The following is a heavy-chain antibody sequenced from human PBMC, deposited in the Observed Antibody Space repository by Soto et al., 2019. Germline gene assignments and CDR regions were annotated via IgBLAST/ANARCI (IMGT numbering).Heavy chain of an antibody. Sequence: QEQLVESGGGVVQPGTSLRLSCVASGFTFNSYGMHWVRQAPGKGLAWVAAIWFDGSDKYYADSVKGRFTISRDNSKNTLYLQMYSLRAEDTGVYYCARLVGAAAGRFDPWGQGTLVIVSS. V-gene: IGHV3-33*01. CDR3: ARLVGAAAGRFDP. J-gene: IGHJ5*02. D-gene: IGHD6-25*01. CDR1: GFTFNSYG. CDR2: IWFDGSDK.